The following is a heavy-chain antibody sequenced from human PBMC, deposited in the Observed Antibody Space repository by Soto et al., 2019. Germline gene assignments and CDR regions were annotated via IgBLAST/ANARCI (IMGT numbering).Heavy chain of an antibody. CDR3: ARAGCDGGSCYTLVGLRYGMDV. CDR2: ISYDENNK. Sequence: QVQLVESGGGVVQPGRSLRLSCAASGFTFSSYAMYWVRQAPGKGLEWVAVISYDENNKYYADSVKGRFTISRDNSKNTLYMQMNSQRAEDTAVYYWARAGCDGGSCYTLVGLRYGMDVWGQGTTVTVSS. D-gene: IGHD2-15*01. V-gene: IGHV3-30-3*01. CDR1: GFTFSSYA. J-gene: IGHJ6*02.